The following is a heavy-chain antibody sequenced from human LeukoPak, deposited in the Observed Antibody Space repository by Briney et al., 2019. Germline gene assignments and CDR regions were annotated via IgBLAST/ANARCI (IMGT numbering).Heavy chain of an antibody. CDR2: IYYSGST. J-gene: IGHJ5*02. Sequence: PSETLSLTCTVSGGSISSYYWSWIRRPPGKGLEWIGYIYYSGSTNYNPSLKSRVTISVDTSKNQFSLKLSSVTAADTAVYYCARDLRNWFDPWGQGTLVTVSS. V-gene: IGHV4-59*01. CDR3: ARDLRNWFDP. D-gene: IGHD3-10*01. CDR1: GGSISSYY.